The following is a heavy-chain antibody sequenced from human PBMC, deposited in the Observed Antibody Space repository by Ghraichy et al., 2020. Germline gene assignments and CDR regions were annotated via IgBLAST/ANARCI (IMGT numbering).Heavy chain of an antibody. V-gene: IGHV3-23*01. CDR3: ARTKLGMGDWYFDL. Sequence: GSLRLSCAASGFTFSSYAMSWVRQAPGKGLEWVSGISGRGGNTYYADSVKGRFTISRDNSKNTLYLQMNSVRAEDTAVYNCARTKLGMGDWYFDLWGRGTLVTVSS. CDR1: GFTFSSYA. CDR2: ISGRGGNT. J-gene: IGHJ2*01. D-gene: IGHD7-27*01.